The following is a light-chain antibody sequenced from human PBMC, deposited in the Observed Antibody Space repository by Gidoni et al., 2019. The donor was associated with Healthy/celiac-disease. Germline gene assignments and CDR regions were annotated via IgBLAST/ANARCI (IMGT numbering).Light chain of an antibody. CDR2: DAS. Sequence: IQMTQSPTSLPASVGDRVTITCQASQDISNYLNWYQQKPGKAPKLLIYDASNLETGVPSRFSGSGAGTDFTFTISSLQPEDIATYYCQQYDNIPYTFGQGTKLEIK. J-gene: IGKJ2*01. CDR1: QDISNY. CDR3: QQYDNIPYT. V-gene: IGKV1-33*01.